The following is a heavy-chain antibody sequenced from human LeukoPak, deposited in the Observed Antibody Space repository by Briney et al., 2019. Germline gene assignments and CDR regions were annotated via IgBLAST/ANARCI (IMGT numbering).Heavy chain of an antibody. D-gene: IGHD5-18*01. CDR3: ARKDTAMVIFDY. V-gene: IGHV4-59*01. Sequence: SETLSLTCTVSGGSISSYYWSWIRQPPGKGLEWIGYIYYSGSTNYNPSLKSRVSISVDTSKNQFSLKLSSVTAADTAVYYCARKDTAMVIFDYWGQGTLVTVSS. CDR1: GGSISSYY. CDR2: IYYSGST. J-gene: IGHJ4*02.